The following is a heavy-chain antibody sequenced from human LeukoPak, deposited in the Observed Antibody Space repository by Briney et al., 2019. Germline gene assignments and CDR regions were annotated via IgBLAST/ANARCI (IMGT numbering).Heavy chain of an antibody. CDR3: ARRDDYGGNSYWYFDL. CDR2: IYHSGST. Sequence: PSETLSLTCTVSGYSISSGYYWGWIRQPPGKGLEWIGSIYHSGSTYYNPSLKSRVTISVDTSKNQFSLKLSSVTAADTAVYYCARRDDYGGNSYWYFDLWGRGTLVTVSS. J-gene: IGHJ2*01. D-gene: IGHD4-23*01. CDR1: GYSISSGYY. V-gene: IGHV4-38-2*02.